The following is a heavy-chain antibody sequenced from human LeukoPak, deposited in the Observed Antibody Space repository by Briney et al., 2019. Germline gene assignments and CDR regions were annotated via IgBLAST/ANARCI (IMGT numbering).Heavy chain of an antibody. J-gene: IGHJ4*02. Sequence: GGSLRISCAASGFTVSSSYMSWVRQAPGKALEWVSVIYSGGNTYYADSVKGRFTVSRDNSKNTLYLQMNSLSAEDTAVYYCARPDRGSGSHYRFDYWGQGTLVTVSS. CDR3: ARPDRGSGSHYRFDY. D-gene: IGHD1-26*01. CDR2: IYSGGNT. CDR1: GFTVSSSY. V-gene: IGHV3-66*04.